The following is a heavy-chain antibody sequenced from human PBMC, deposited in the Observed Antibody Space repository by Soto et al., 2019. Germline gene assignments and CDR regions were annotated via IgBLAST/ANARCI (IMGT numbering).Heavy chain of an antibody. J-gene: IGHJ4*02. D-gene: IGHD3-9*01. CDR2: ISYDGGKE. CDR3: AKQRAWLLDF. V-gene: IGHV3-30*18. CDR1: GFTFISFG. Sequence: QVQLVESGGGVVQPGGSLRLSCSASGFTFISFGFHWVRQAPGKGLVWLTFISYDGGKEYYADSVKGRLTISRDNAKNTVFLQMNSLRGEDTAVYCCAKQRAWLLDFWGQRTLITVST.